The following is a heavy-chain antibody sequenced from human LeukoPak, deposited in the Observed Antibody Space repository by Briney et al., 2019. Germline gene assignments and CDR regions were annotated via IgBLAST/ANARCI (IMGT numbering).Heavy chain of an antibody. Sequence: SETLSLTCTVSGDSISGGSFYWSWIRQPAGKGLEWIGRIYTSGSTNYNPSLKSRVTMSVDTSKNQFSLKLSSVTAADTAVYYCARDTGSYHGFDYWGQGTLVTVSS. D-gene: IGHD1-26*01. CDR3: ARDTGSYHGFDY. V-gene: IGHV4-61*02. CDR1: GDSISGGSFY. J-gene: IGHJ4*02. CDR2: IYTSGST.